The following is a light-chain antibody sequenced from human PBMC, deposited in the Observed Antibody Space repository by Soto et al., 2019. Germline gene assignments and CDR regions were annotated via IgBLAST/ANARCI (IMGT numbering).Light chain of an antibody. V-gene: IGLV4-69*01. CDR3: QTWGTGIVV. J-gene: IGLJ2*01. CDR2: LNSDGSH. CDR1: SGHSTYA. Sequence: QLVLTQSPSASASLGASVKLTCTLSSGHSTYAIAWHQQQPEEGPRYLMKLNSDGSHTKGDRIPDRFSGSSSGAERYLTISSLQSEDEADYYCQTWGTGIVVFGGGTKLTVL.